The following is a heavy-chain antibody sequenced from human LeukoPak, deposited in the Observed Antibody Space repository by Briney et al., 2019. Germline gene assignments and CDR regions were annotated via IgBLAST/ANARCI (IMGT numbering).Heavy chain of an antibody. CDR2: IYYSGST. D-gene: IGHD3-22*01. Sequence: KAGGSLRLSCAASGFTFSSYEMSWVRQAPGKGLEWIGYIYYSGSTNYNPSLKSRVTISVETSKNQFSLKLSSVTAADTAVYYCARVTGYMIEDYFDYWGQGTLVTVSS. J-gene: IGHJ4*02. V-gene: IGHV4-59*01. CDR3: ARVTGYMIEDYFDY. CDR1: GFTFSSYE.